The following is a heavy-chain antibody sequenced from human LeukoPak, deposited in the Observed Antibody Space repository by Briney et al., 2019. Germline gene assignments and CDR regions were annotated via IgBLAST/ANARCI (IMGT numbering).Heavy chain of an antibody. Sequence: GGSLRLSCAASGFTFTNYGMTWVRQAPGKGLEWVSTISGSGVSPNYASSVTGRFTIARDNSKNTLYQKMNRLRAEDTGVYYCAKVGDSSGYYYFDYWGQGTLVTVSS. J-gene: IGHJ4*02. D-gene: IGHD3-22*01. CDR2: ISGSGVSP. V-gene: IGHV3-23*01. CDR1: GFTFTNYG. CDR3: AKVGDSSGYYYFDY.